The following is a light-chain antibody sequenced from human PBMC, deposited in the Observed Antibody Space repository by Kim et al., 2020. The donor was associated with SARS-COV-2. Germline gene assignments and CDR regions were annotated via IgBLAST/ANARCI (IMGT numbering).Light chain of an antibody. Sequence: DIVMTQTPRSSPVTLGQPASISCRSSQSLLHSDGNTYLTWLQQRPGQPPRLLIDKISNRFSGVPDRFSGSGAGTDFTLKISRVEAEDVGVYYCMQATQFVSFGQGTKLEI. J-gene: IGKJ2*03. CDR2: KIS. CDR1: QSLLHSDGNTY. V-gene: IGKV2-24*01. CDR3: MQATQFVS.